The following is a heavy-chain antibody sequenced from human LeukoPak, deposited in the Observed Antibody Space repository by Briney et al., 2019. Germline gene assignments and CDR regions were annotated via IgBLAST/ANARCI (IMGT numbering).Heavy chain of an antibody. J-gene: IGHJ4*02. Sequence: ASVKVSCKASGGTFSSYAISWVRQAPGQGLEWMGGIIPIFGTANYAQKFQGRVTITADDSTSTAYMDLRSLRFGDTAVYYCAREGVGINTGVFDYWGQGTLVTVSS. D-gene: IGHD4-23*01. CDR2: IIPIFGTA. V-gene: IGHV1-69*13. CDR1: GGTFSSYA. CDR3: AREGVGINTGVFDY.